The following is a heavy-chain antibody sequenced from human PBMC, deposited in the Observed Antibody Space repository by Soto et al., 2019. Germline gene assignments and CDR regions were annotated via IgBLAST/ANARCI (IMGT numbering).Heavy chain of an antibody. CDR2: IYPGDSDT. V-gene: IGHV5-51*01. CDR3: ARAGYSYGPGRYYYYGMDV. Sequence: GESLKISWKGSGYSFTIYWIGWVRQRSGKGLEWMGIIYPGDSDTRYSPSFQGQVTISADKSISTAYLQWSSLKASDTAMYYCARAGYSYGPGRYYYYGMDVWGQGTTVTVSS. J-gene: IGHJ6*02. CDR1: GYSFTIYW. D-gene: IGHD5-18*01.